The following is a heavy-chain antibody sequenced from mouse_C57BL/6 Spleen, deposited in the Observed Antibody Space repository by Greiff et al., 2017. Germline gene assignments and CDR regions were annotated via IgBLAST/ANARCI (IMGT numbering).Heavy chain of an antibody. CDR3: AIDSSGYNFDY. Sequence: VQLQQSGAELARPGASVKLSCKASGYTFTSYGISWVKQRTGQGLEWIGEIYPRSGNTYYNEKFKGKATLTADKSSSTAYMELSSLTSEDSAVYFCAIDSSGYNFDYWGQGTTLTVSS. J-gene: IGHJ2*01. CDR1: GYTFTSYG. CDR2: IYPRSGNT. V-gene: IGHV1-81*01. D-gene: IGHD3-2*02.